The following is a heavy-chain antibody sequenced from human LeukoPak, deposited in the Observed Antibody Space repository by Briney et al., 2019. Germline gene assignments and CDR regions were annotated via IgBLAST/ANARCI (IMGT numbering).Heavy chain of an antibody. Sequence: EPGGSLRLSCAASGFTFSSYAMPWVRQAPGKGLEWVAVISYDGSNKYYADSVKGRFTISRDNSKNTLYLQMNSLRAEDTAVYYCARDGRAGGYFDYWGQGTLVTVSS. J-gene: IGHJ4*02. CDR2: ISYDGSNK. D-gene: IGHD3-16*01. CDR3: ARDGRAGGYFDY. V-gene: IGHV3-30-3*01. CDR1: GFTFSSYA.